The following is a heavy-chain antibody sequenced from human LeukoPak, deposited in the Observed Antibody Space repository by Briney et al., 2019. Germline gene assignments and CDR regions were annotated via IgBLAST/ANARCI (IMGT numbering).Heavy chain of an antibody. D-gene: IGHD6-13*01. V-gene: IGHV3-23*01. Sequence: GGSLRLSCAASGSTFSSYAMSWVRQAPGKGLEWVSAISGSGGSTYYADSVKGRFTISRDNSKNTLYLQMNSLRAEDTAVYYCASSRGEQQLAPALAPLPNYYYYYGMDVWGQGTTVTVSS. J-gene: IGHJ6*02. CDR3: ASSRGEQQLAPALAPLPNYYYYYGMDV. CDR1: GSTFSSYA. CDR2: ISGSGGST.